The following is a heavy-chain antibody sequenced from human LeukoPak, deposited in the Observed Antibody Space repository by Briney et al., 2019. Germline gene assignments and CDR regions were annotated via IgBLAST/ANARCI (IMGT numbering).Heavy chain of an antibody. CDR2: VSSSGSYT. CDR3: AGRTTSYFDF. Sequence: PGGSLRLSCAASEFTSSSYSMNWVRQAPGKGLEWVSYVSSSGSYTNYADSAKGRFTISRDNAKNSLYLQMNSLRAEDTAVYYCAGRTTSYFDFWGQGTLVTVSS. V-gene: IGHV3-21*05. D-gene: IGHD4-17*01. J-gene: IGHJ4*02. CDR1: EFTSSSYS.